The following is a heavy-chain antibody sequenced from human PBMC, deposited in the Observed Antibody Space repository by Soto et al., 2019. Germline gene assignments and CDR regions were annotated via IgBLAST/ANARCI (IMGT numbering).Heavy chain of an antibody. CDR3: ARDLWGYCGTDCYPLDV. J-gene: IGHJ6*02. CDR2: MYNTGST. V-gene: IGHV4-59*01. Sequence: SGTLSLTCPFSCVSIRSYYWSWIRQPPGKGLEWIGYMYNTGSTVYNPSFKSRVTISVDTSKNQFSLKLNSVTAAYTAVYYCARDLWGYCGTDCYPLDVWGQGTTVT. D-gene: IGHD2-21*02. CDR1: CVSIRSYY.